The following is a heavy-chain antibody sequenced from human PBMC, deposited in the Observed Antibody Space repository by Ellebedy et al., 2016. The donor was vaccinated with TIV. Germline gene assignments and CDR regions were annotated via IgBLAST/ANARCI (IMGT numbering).Heavy chain of an antibody. CDR3: ASLDVAVANWFDP. J-gene: IGHJ5*02. V-gene: IGHV4-39*01. D-gene: IGHD3-10*02. CDR1: GASIDSGRYC. Sequence: MPSETLSLTCNVSGASIDSGRYCWAWIRQSPGKGLEWIGNICYRVNTYYNPSFKSRVIISADTSKNLFSLRLSSVTAADTAVYYCASLDVAVANWFDPWGHGTLVTVSS. CDR2: ICYRVNT.